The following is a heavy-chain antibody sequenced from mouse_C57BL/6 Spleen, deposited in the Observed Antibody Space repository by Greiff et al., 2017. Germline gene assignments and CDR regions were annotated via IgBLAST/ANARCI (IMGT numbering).Heavy chain of an antibody. J-gene: IGHJ4*01. Sequence: VQLQQSGPELVKPGASVKISCKASGYSFTGYYMNWVKQSPEKSLEWIGEINPSTGGTTYNQKFKGKATLTVDKSSSTAYMQLKSLTSEDSAVYYCARRDEMDYWGQGTSVTVSS. V-gene: IGHV1-42*01. CDR1: GYSFTGYY. CDR3: ARRDEMDY. CDR2: INPSTGGT.